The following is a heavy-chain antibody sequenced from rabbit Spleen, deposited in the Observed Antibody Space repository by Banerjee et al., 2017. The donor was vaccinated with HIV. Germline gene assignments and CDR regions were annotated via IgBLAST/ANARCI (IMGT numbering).Heavy chain of an antibody. V-gene: IGHV1S45*01. CDR3: ARDSGSSFSSYGMDL. CDR1: GFSFSSSYW. D-gene: IGHD8-1*01. Sequence: QEQLEESGGDLVKPEGSLTLTCTASGFSFSSSYWICWVRQAPGKGLEWIACIDTGSSGFTYSASWAKGRFTISKTSSTTVTLQMTSLTAADTATYFCARDSGSSFSSYGMDLWGPGTLVTVS. J-gene: IGHJ6*01. CDR2: IDTGSSGFT.